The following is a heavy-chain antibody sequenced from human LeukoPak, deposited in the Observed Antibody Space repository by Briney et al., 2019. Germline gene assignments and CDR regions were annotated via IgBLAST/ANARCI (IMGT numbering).Heavy chain of an antibody. V-gene: IGHV4-59*01. D-gene: IGHD3-10*02. Sequence: SETLSLTCTVSGGSISSYYWSWIRQPPGKGLEWIGYIYYSGSTNYNPSLKSRVTISVDTSKNQFSLKLSSETAADTAVYYCARGGLFGELLDYWGQGTLVTVSS. CDR1: GGSISSYY. CDR3: ARGGLFGELLDY. CDR2: IYYSGST. J-gene: IGHJ4*02.